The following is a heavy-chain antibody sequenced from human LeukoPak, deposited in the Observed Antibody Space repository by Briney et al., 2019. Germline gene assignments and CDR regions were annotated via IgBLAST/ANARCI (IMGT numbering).Heavy chain of an antibody. CDR1: GFTFSSYS. CDR3: ARIEGSYYFDY. CDR2: ISSSSSYI. D-gene: IGHD1-26*01. J-gene: IGHJ4*02. Sequence: PGGSLRLSCAASGFTFSSYSMNWVRQAPGKGLEWVSSISSSSSYIYYADSVKGRFTISRDNAKNSRYLQMNSLRAEDTAVYYCARIEGSYYFDYWGQGTLVTVSS. V-gene: IGHV3-21*01.